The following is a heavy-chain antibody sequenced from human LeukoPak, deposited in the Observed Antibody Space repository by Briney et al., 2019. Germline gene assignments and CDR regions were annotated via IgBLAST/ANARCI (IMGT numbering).Heavy chain of an antibody. Sequence: SETLSLTCAVYGGSFSGYYWSWIRQPPGKGLEWIGEINHSGSTNYNPSLKSRVTISEDTSKNQFSLKLSSVTAADTAVYYCARGEGHRYYYGSGSYYNSFLFDYWGQGTLVTVSS. D-gene: IGHD3-10*01. CDR1: GGSFSGYY. V-gene: IGHV4-34*01. CDR3: ARGEGHRYYYGSGSYYNSFLFDY. J-gene: IGHJ4*02. CDR2: INHSGST.